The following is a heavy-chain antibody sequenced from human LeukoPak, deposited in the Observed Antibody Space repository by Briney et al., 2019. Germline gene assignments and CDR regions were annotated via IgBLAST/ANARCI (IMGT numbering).Heavy chain of an antibody. Sequence: GGSLRLSXAPSGFTVSGNYMSWVRQAPGKGLEWVSLIYSGGGTYYADSVKGRFTISRDNSKNTLYLQMNSLRAEDTAVYYCAKTGYSSSWFAAEYFQHWGQGTLVTVSS. CDR3: AKTGYSSSWFAAEYFQH. J-gene: IGHJ1*01. V-gene: IGHV3-66*02. CDR2: IYSGGGT. CDR1: GFTVSGNY. D-gene: IGHD6-13*01.